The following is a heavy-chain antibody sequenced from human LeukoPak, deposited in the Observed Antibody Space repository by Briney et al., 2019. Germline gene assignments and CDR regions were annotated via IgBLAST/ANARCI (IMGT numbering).Heavy chain of an antibody. CDR3: ASSGFGELLFNPDAFDI. CDR2: MNPNSGNT. CDR1: GYTFTSYD. Sequence: ASVKVSCKASGYTFTSYDINWVRQATGQGLEWMGWMNPNSGNTGYAQKFQGRVTMTRNTSISTAYMELSSLRSEDTAVYYCASSGFGELLFNPDAFDIWGQGTMVTVSS. V-gene: IGHV1-8*01. D-gene: IGHD3-10*01. J-gene: IGHJ3*02.